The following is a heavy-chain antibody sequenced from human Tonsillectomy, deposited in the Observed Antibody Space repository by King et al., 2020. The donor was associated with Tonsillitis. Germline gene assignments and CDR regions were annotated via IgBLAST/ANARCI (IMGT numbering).Heavy chain of an antibody. CDR2: IYPGDSDT. V-gene: IGHV5-51*01. Sequence: LQLVQSGAEVKKPGESLKISCKGSGYSFTSYWIGWVRQMPGKGLEWMGIIYPGDSDTRYSPSFQGQVTISADKSISTAYLQWSGLKASDTAMYYCARPRHCGGDCYSHYYFDYWGQGTLVTVSS. CDR3: ARPRHCGGDCYSHYYFDY. CDR1: GYSFTSYW. D-gene: IGHD2-21*02. J-gene: IGHJ4*02.